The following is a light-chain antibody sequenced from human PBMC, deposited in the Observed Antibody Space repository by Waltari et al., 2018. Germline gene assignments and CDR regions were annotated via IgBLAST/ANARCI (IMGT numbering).Light chain of an antibody. CDR1: QGISSY. CDR2: AES. Sequence: AIRMTQSPSSLSASTGDRVTITCRASQGISSYLAWYQQKPGKAPKLLIYAESTLQNGVPSRFVGSGSGTDFTLTISCLQSEDVAVYYCQQYYSPPWTFGQATQVEIK. CDR3: QQYYSPPWT. V-gene: IGKV1-8*01. J-gene: IGKJ1*01.